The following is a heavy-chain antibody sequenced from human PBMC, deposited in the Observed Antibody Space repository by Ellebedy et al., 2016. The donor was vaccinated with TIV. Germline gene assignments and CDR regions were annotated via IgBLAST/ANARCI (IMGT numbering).Heavy chain of an antibody. CDR3: ARVYTIFGLVRHYVDV. J-gene: IGHJ6*03. D-gene: IGHD3-3*01. Sequence: SETLSLXXIVSGGSINGFYWSWIRQPPGKGLEWIGHMSDSGSSDYNPSLKSRVTISLDTSNNQFSLRLNSVTAADTALYYCARVYTIFGLVRHYVDVWGKGTTVTVSS. V-gene: IGHV4-59*01. CDR1: GGSINGFY. CDR2: MSDSGSS.